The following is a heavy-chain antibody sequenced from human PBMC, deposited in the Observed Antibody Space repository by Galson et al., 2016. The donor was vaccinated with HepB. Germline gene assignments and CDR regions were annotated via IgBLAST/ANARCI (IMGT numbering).Heavy chain of an antibody. CDR3: ARAIGRPRYCSGGSCYQYYVDY. D-gene: IGHD2-15*01. Sequence: ETLSLTCTVSGGSINSYYWSWIRQPPGKGLAWIGYIYYSGSTNYNPSLKSRVTISVDTSKNQFSLKLSSVTAADTAVYYCARAIGRPRYCSGGSCYQYYVDYWGQGTLVTVSS. CDR1: GGSINSYY. J-gene: IGHJ4*02. CDR2: IYYSGST. V-gene: IGHV4-59*01.